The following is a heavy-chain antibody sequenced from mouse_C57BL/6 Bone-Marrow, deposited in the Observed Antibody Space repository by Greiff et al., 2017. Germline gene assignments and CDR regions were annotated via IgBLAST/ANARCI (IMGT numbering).Heavy chain of an antibody. J-gene: IGHJ3*01. Sequence: VQLQQPGAELVRPGASVTLSCKASGYTFTDYEMHWVKQTPVHGLEWIGAIDPETGGTAYNQKFKGKAILTADKSSSTAYMELRSLTSEDSAVYYCTDYYYGSSAWFAYWGQGTLVTVSA. CDR1: GYTFTDYE. CDR3: TDYYYGSSAWFAY. CDR2: IDPETGGT. D-gene: IGHD1-1*01. V-gene: IGHV1-15*01.